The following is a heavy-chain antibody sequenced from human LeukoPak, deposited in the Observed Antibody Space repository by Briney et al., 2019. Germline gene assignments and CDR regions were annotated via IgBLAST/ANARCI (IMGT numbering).Heavy chain of an antibody. CDR2: ISGSGAST. D-gene: IGHD5-24*01. V-gene: IGHV3-23*01. J-gene: IGHJ4*02. CDR3: ARRDGFHPFDY. CDR1: GFTFSGYA. Sequence: PGRSLRLSCAASGFTFSGYAMSWVRQAPGKGLEWVSGISGSGASTYYADSVKGRFTISRDNSKNTLYLQMNSLRAEDTAIYYCARRDGFHPFDYWGQGTLVTVSS.